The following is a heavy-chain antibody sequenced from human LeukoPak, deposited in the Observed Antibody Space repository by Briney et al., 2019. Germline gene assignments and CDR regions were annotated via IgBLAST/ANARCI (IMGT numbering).Heavy chain of an antibody. CDR3: ARHEISGWYLEGMGYAFDI. J-gene: IGHJ3*02. CDR1: GGSISSSSYY. D-gene: IGHD6-19*01. CDR2: IYYSGST. V-gene: IGHV4-39*01. Sequence: PSETLSLTRTVSGGSISSSSYYWGWIRQPPGKGLEWIGSIYYSGSTYYNPSLKSRVTISVDTSKNQFSLKLSSVTAADTAVYYCARHEISGWYLEGMGYAFDIWGQGTMVTVSS.